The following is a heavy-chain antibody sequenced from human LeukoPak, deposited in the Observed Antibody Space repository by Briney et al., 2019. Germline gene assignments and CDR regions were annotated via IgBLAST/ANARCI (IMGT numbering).Heavy chain of an antibody. CDR1: GFSFSDYT. CDR3: ARREYSNGWLTFDY. J-gene: IGHJ4*02. CDR2: ISYDGSNK. D-gene: IGHD6-19*01. V-gene: IGHV3-30*04. Sequence: PGGSLRLSCAASGFSFSDYTMHWVRQAPGKGLEWVSFISYDGSNKNYADSVKGRFTISRDNSKNTLYLQMSSLRTEDTAVYFCARREYSNGWLTFDYWGQGTQVTVSS.